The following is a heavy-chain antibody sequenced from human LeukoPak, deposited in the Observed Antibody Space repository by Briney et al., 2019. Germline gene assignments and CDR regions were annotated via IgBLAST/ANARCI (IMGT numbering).Heavy chain of an antibody. CDR1: GESFSGYY. Sequence: PSETLSLTCAVYGESFSGYYWSWIRQPPGKGLEWIGEISHSGTTNYNPSLKSRVTISVDTSKNQFSLKLSSVTAADTAVYFCARQNYGSAPLRYWGQGTLVTVSS. CDR2: ISHSGTT. CDR3: ARQNYGSAPLRY. J-gene: IGHJ4*02. V-gene: IGHV4-34*01. D-gene: IGHD3-10*01.